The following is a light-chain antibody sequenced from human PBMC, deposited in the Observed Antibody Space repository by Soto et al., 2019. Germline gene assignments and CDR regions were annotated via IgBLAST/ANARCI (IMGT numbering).Light chain of an antibody. CDR1: ASDVGSYNL. Sequence: QSALSQPASVSGSPGQSITISCTGSASDVGSYNLVSWYQQHPGKAPKLVIYEVTKRPSGISSRFSGSKSGITASLTISGLQAEDGGDYYCCSYAGARTYVLFGGGTKLTGL. CDR2: EVT. V-gene: IGLV2-23*02. CDR3: CSYAGARTYVL. J-gene: IGLJ3*02.